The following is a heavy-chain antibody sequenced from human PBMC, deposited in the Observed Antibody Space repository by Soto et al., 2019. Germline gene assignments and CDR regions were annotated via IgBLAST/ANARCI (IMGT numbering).Heavy chain of an antibody. CDR2: IIPIFGTA. V-gene: IGHV1-69*13. J-gene: IGHJ5*02. D-gene: IGHD2-15*01. CDR1: GGTFSSYA. CDR3: AREGWPYNWFDP. Sequence: GASVKVSCKASGGTFSSYAISWVRQAPGQGLEWMGGIIPIFGTANYAQKFQGRVTITADESTSTAYMELSSLRSEDTAVYYCAREGWPYNWFDPWGQGTLVTVSS.